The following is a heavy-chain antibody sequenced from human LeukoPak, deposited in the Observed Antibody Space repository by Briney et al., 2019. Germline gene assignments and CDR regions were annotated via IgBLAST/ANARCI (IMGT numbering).Heavy chain of an antibody. J-gene: IGHJ4*02. CDR1: GFTFNSYA. CDR3: AKFVSYYYESSGYYPFDY. V-gene: IGHV3-23*01. Sequence: GGSLRLSCAASGFTFNSYAMSWVRQAPGKGLEWVSAISGSGVSTSYADSVKGRFTISRDNSKNTLNLQMNSLRAEDTAVYYCAKFVSYYYESSGYYPFDYWGQGTLVTVSS. CDR2: ISGSGVST. D-gene: IGHD3-22*01.